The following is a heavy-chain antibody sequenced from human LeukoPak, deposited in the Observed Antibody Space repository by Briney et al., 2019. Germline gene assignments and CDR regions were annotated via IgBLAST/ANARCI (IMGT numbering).Heavy chain of an antibody. Sequence: GPVKVSCKASGYTFTTYGISWVRQAPGQGLEWMGWISAYNGHTNYAQKLQGRVTVTTDTSTSTAYMELRSLRSDDTAVYYCARWSITATIRDAFDIWGQGTMVTVSS. V-gene: IGHV1-18*01. D-gene: IGHD1-7*01. CDR1: GYTFTTYG. J-gene: IGHJ3*02. CDR2: ISAYNGHT. CDR3: ARWSITATIRDAFDI.